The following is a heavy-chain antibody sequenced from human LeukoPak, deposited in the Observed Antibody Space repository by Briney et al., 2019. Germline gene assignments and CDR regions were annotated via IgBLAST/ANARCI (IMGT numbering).Heavy chain of an antibody. J-gene: IGHJ1*01. CDR1: GFTLSSYW. Sequence: GGSLRLSCAASGFTLSSYWMHWVRHAAGKGLVWVSRIKSDGRTNYADSVKGRFTISRDNAKNTVSLQMNSLRAEDTGVYYCARAPSEIGGYYPEYFRHWGQGTLVIVSS. V-gene: IGHV3-74*01. CDR2: IKSDGRT. D-gene: IGHD3-22*01. CDR3: ARAPSEIGGYYPEYFRH.